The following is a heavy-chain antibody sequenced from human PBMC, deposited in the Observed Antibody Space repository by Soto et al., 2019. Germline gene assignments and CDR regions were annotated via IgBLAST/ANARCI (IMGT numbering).Heavy chain of an antibody. D-gene: IGHD3-9*01. CDR3: AREVNFEWLSSQNWFDP. Sequence: PSETLSLPCTFTGGSFSSYYWSWIRQSPGKGLEWIGYIYYSGSTNYNPSLKSRVTISKDTAKNQFSLKLSSVTAADTAVYYCAREVNFEWLSSQNWFDPWGQGTLVTVSS. CDR2: IYYSGST. CDR1: GGSFSSYY. J-gene: IGHJ5*02. V-gene: IGHV4-59*01.